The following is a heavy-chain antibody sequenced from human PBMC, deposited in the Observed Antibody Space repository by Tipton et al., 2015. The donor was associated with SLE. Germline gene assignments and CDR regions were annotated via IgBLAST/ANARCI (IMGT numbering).Heavy chain of an antibody. CDR3: VGGTLVDFYYYYMDV. Sequence: TLSLTCTVSGGSISSGNYFWNWIRQPAGKGLEWIGRIHNSGSTNYNPSLKSRVTISVDRSKNQFSLKLSSVTAADTAVYYCVGGTLVDFYYYYMDVWGKGTTVTVSS. CDR2: IHNSGST. J-gene: IGHJ6*03. CDR1: GGSISSGNYF. V-gene: IGHV4-61*02. D-gene: IGHD3-16*01.